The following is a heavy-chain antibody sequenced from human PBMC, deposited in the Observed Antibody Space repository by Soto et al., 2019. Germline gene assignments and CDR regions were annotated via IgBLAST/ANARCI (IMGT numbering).Heavy chain of an antibody. CDR3: ARGPSGYYYFDY. CDR2: IIPIFGTA. D-gene: IGHD3-22*01. Sequence: SVKVSCKASGGTFSSYAISWVRQAPGQGLEWMGGIIPIFGTANYAQKFQGRVTITADESTSTAYMELSSLRSEDTAVYYCARGPSGYYYFDYWGQGTLVTVSS. CDR1: GGTFSSYA. V-gene: IGHV1-69*13. J-gene: IGHJ4*02.